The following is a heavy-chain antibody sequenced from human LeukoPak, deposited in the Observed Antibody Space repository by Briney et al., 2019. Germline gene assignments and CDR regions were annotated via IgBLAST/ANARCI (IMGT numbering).Heavy chain of an antibody. D-gene: IGHD3-10*01. CDR3: ARARVRGVPGY. Sequence: SETLSLTCTVSGGSISSYYWSWIRQHPGKGLEWIGYIYYSGSTYYNPSLKSRVTISVDTSKNQFSLKLSSVTAADTAVYYCARARVRGVPGYWGQGTLVTVSS. CDR2: IYYSGST. J-gene: IGHJ4*02. V-gene: IGHV4-59*06. CDR1: GGSISSYY.